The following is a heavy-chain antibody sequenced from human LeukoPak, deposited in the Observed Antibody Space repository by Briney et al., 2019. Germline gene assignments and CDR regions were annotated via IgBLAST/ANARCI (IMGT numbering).Heavy chain of an antibody. J-gene: IGHJ6*03. CDR1: GFTFSSYA. D-gene: IGHD6-19*01. CDR3: AKVSIAVVEYYYYSYMGV. Sequence: PGGSLRLSCAASGFTFSSYAMSWVRQAPGKGLEWVSAISGGGGSTYYADSVKGRFTISRDNSKNTLYLQMNSLRAQDTAVYYCAKVSIAVVEYYYYSYMGVWGKGTTVTVSS. V-gene: IGHV3-23*01. CDR2: ISGGGGST.